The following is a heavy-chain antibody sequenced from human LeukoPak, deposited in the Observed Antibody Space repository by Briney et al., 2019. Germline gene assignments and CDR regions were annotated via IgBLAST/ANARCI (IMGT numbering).Heavy chain of an antibody. Sequence: ASVKVSCKASGYTFTGYYVHWVRQAPGQGLEWMGWINPSSGGTNYAQRFQGRVTMTGDTSISTAYMELSRLSSDDTAVYFCAGRPDTSMVPIFDYWGQGTLVTISS. J-gene: IGHJ4*02. CDR2: INPSSGGT. CDR3: AGRPDTSMVPIFDY. D-gene: IGHD5-18*01. V-gene: IGHV1-2*02. CDR1: GYTFTGYY.